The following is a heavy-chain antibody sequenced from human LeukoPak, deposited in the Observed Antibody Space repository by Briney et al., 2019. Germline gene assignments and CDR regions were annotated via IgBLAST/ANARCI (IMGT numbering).Heavy chain of an antibody. CDR1: GGSIRSYC. CDR3: AKQGEIRQDYYMDV. J-gene: IGHJ6*03. Sequence: GSSDKVSCKASGGSIRSYCISWVRQAPGQGLDWMGRIISVFGTANYAQKFQDRVTITADIASNTAYMELTSLTSEDTAVYFCAKQGEIRQDYYMDVWGNGTTVTVSS. V-gene: IGHV1-69*06. D-gene: IGHD1/OR15-1a*01. CDR2: IISVFGTA.